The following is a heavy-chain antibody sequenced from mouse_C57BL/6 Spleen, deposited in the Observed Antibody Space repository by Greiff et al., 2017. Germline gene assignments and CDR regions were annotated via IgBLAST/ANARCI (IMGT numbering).Heavy chain of an antibody. CDR1: GYTFTSYW. D-gene: IGHD2-4*01. V-gene: IGHV1-69*01. J-gene: IGHJ3*01. CDR3: ARGYDYEGVAW. Sequence: QVQLQQPGAELVIPGASVKLSCKASGYTFTSYWMHWVKQRPGQGLEWIGEIDPSDSYTNYNQKFKGKSTLTVDKSSSPAYMQLSSLTSEDSAVYYCARGYDYEGVAWGGEGTLVIVSA. CDR2: IDPSDSYT.